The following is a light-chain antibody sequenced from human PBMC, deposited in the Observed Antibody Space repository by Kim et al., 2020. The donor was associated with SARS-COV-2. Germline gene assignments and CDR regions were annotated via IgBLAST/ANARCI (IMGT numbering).Light chain of an antibody. J-gene: IGKJ2*01. Sequence: DIQMTQSPSSLSASVGDRVTITCRASQSITNYLNWYQQKPGKAPKLLMYAASSLQSGVPSRFSGSGSGTDFTLTISSLQPEDFATYYCQQSYTTPRTFGQETKLEI. CDR2: AAS. CDR1: QSITNY. V-gene: IGKV1-39*01. CDR3: QQSYTTPRT.